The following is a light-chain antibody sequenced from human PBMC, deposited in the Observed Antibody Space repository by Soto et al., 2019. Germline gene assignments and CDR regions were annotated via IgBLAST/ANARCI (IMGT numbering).Light chain of an antibody. CDR2: GAS. CDR1: QSVSSSY. V-gene: IGKV3-20*01. CDR3: QQYGSSPLT. J-gene: IGKJ4*01. Sequence: EIVLTQYPGTLSLSPGERATLSCRASQSVSSSYLAWYQQKPGQAPRLLIYGASSRATGIPDRFSGNGSGTDFTLTISRLEPEDFAVYYCQQYGSSPLTFGGGTKVDIK.